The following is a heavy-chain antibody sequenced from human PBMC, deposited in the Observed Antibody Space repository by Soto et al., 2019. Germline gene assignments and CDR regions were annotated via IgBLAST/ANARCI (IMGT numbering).Heavy chain of an antibody. CDR2: ISYSGST. J-gene: IGHJ4*02. Sequence: SETLSLTCTVSGGSISSSSYYWGWFRRPPGGRLELIGSISYSGSTYYNPSLKSRVTMSVDTSKNQFSLKLNSVTAADTAVYYCLRSHGGYWGQGIQVTVSS. CDR1: GGSISSSSYY. CDR3: LRSHGGY. V-gene: IGHV4-39*07.